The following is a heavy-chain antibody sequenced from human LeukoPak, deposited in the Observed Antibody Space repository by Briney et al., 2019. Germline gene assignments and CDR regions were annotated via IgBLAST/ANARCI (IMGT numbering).Heavy chain of an antibody. CDR1: GYSFTSYW. V-gene: IGHV5-51*01. D-gene: IGHD2-15*01. Sequence: KCGESLKISCKGSGYSFTSYWIGWVRQMPGKGLEWMGIIYPGDSDTRYSPSFQGQVTISADKSISTAYLQWSSLKASDTAMYYCARALGGTIWEIWSNWFDPWGQGTLVTVSS. CDR2: IYPGDSDT. J-gene: IGHJ5*02. CDR3: ARALGGTIWEIWSNWFDP.